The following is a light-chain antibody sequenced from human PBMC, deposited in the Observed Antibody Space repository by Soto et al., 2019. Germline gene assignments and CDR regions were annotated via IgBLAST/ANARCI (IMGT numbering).Light chain of an antibody. J-gene: IGLJ2*01. CDR1: SSNIGSNY. CDR2: DND. CDR3: GTWDNSLTSAV. Sequence: QSVLTQPPSVSAAPGQKVTISCSGSSSNIGSNYVSWYRQLPGKAPRLLIYDNDKRLPGIPDRFSGSKSGTSATLGITGLQTGDEADYHCGTWDNSLTSAVFGGGTQLTVL. V-gene: IGLV1-51*01.